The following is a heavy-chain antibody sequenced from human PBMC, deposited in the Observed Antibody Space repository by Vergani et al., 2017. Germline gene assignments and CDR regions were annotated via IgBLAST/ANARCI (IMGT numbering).Heavy chain of an antibody. Sequence: VQLVESGGGVVQPGRSLRLSCAASGFTFSSYGMHWVRQAPGKGLEWVSYISSSSSTIYYADSVKGRFTISRDNAKNSLYLQMNSLRAEDTAVYYCAREEYGSGASDWFDPWGQGTLVTVSS. V-gene: IGHV3-48*01. D-gene: IGHD3-10*01. CDR1: GFTFSSYG. CDR2: ISSSSSTI. CDR3: AREEYGSGASDWFDP. J-gene: IGHJ5*02.